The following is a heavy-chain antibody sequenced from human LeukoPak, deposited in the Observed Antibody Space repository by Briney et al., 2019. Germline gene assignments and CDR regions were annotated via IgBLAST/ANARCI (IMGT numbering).Heavy chain of an antibody. CDR2: SKTDDGAT. D-gene: IGHD3-10*01. CDR3: TTGIRGD. J-gene: IGHJ4*02. V-gene: IGHV3-15*01. Sequence: SKTDDGATDYAAPVKGRFTISRDDSKNTLNLQMNSLKTEDTAVYYCTTGIRGDWGQGTLVTVSS.